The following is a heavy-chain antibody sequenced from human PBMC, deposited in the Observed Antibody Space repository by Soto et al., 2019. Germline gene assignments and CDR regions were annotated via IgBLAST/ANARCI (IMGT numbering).Heavy chain of an antibody. CDR2: IYYSGST. D-gene: IGHD2-2*01. V-gene: IGHV4-59*08. CDR1: GGSISSYY. Sequence: PSETLSLTCTVSGGSISSYYWSWIRQPPGKGLEWIGYIYYSGSTNYNPSLKSRVTISVDTSKNQFSLKLSSVTAADTAVYYCARLLVVPVHYYYYYMDVWGKGTTVTVSS. CDR3: ARLLVVPVHYYYYYMDV. J-gene: IGHJ6*03.